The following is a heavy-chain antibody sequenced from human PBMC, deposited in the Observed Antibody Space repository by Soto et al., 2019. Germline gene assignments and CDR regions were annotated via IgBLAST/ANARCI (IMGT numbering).Heavy chain of an antibody. J-gene: IGHJ3*02. D-gene: IGHD3-22*01. CDR1: GFTFSSYG. CDR2: IWYDGSNK. Sequence: GGSLRLSCAASGFTFSSYGMHWVRQAPGKGLEWVAVIWYDGSNKYYADSVKGRFTISRDNSKNTLYLQMNSLRAEDTAVYYCARDPSYDSSGYWDIHDAFDIWGQGTMVTVS. CDR3: ARDPSYDSSGYWDIHDAFDI. V-gene: IGHV3-33*01.